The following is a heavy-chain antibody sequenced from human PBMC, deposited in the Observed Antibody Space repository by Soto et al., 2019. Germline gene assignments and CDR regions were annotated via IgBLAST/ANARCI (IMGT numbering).Heavy chain of an antibody. V-gene: IGHV1-18*01. Sequence: QVQLVQSGAEVKKPGASVKVSCKASGYTFTSYGISWVRQAPGQGLERMGWISAYNGNTNYAQKHQGRVTMTTVTPTITADMELRSLRSDDTAVYYCAREGDYYDSSGYSAYYYYYGMDVWGQGTTVTVSS. D-gene: IGHD3-22*01. CDR2: ISAYNGNT. CDR1: GYTFTSYG. J-gene: IGHJ6*02. CDR3: AREGDYYDSSGYSAYYYYYGMDV.